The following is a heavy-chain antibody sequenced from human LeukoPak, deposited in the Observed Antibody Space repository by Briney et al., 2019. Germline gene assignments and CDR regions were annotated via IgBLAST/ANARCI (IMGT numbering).Heavy chain of an antibody. CDR1: GFTFSSYA. CDR2: ISGSGGST. Sequence: PGGSLRLSCAASGFTFSSYAMSWVRQAPGKGLEWVSAISGSGGSTFYADSVKGRFTISRDNSKNTLFLQMNSLRAEDTAVYYCAKDRVAKDYDSGDWEKYFDYWGQGTLVTVSS. CDR3: AKDRVAKDYDSGDWEKYFDY. V-gene: IGHV3-23*01. D-gene: IGHD3-22*01. J-gene: IGHJ4*02.